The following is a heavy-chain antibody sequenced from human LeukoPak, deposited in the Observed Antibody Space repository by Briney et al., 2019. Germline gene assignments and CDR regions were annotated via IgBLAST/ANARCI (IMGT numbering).Heavy chain of an antibody. D-gene: IGHD2-15*01. J-gene: IGHJ6*03. V-gene: IGHV4-39*01. CDR3: ATQPPFMVAGPRKTQIYYYYMDV. CDR1: GGSISSSSYY. Sequence: PSETLSLTCTVSGGSISSSSYYWGWLRQPPGKGLEWIGSIYYRGSTYYNPSLKSRVTISVATSKNQSSLQLSSVTAADTAVYYCATQPPFMVAGPRKTQIYYYYMDVWGKGTTVTVSS. CDR2: IYYRGST.